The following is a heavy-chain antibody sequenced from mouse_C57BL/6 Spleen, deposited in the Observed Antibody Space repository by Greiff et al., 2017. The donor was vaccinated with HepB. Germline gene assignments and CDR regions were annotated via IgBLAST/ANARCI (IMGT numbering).Heavy chain of an antibody. J-gene: IGHJ4*01. V-gene: IGHV5-9-1*02. Sequence: EVKLQESGEGLVKPGGSLKLSCAASGFTFSSYAMSWVRQTPEKRLEWVAYISSGGDYIYYADTVKGRFTISRDNARNTLYLQMSSLKSEDTAMYYCTSLYDGYFSYYAMDYWGQGTSVTVSS. CDR3: TSLYDGYFSYYAMDY. CDR1: GFTFSSYA. CDR2: ISSGGDYI. D-gene: IGHD2-3*01.